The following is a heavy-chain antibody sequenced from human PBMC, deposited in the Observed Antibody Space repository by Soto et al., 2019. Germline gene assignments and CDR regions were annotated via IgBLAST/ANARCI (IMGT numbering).Heavy chain of an antibody. CDR2: LVVGSGNT. J-gene: IGHJ6*02. V-gene: IGHV1-58*01. CDR3: AAGRRAKPLFYYYGMDV. Sequence: SGKVACKASGYTFTSSAVQLVRHAREQRLEWIGWLVVGSGNTNYEQKFQERVTITRDMSTSTAYMELSSLRYEDTAVYYCAAGRRAKPLFYYYGMDVWGQGTTVTVSS. CDR1: GYTFTSSA. D-gene: IGHD2-21*01.